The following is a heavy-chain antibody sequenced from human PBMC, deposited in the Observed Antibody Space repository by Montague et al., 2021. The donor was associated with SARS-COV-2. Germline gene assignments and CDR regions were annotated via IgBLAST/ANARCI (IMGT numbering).Heavy chain of an antibody. CDR3: ARDPLYYYDSSGLLLDWYFDL. CDR1: GGSISSGSYY. D-gene: IGHD3-22*01. CDR2: IYNSGST. J-gene: IGHJ2*01. Sequence: TLSLTCTVSGGSISSGSYYWSWIRQPAGKGLEWIGRIYNSGSTNYNPSLKSRVTISVDTSKNQFSLKLSSVTAADTAVYYCARDPLYYYDSSGLLLDWYFDLWGRGTLVTVSS. V-gene: IGHV4-61*02.